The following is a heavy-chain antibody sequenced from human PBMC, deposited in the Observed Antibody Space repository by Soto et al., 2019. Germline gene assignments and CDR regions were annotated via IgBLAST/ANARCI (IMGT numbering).Heavy chain of an antibody. Sequence: QVQLVQSGAEVKTPGSSVEVSCKASGGIFSSFSITWVRQVPGHGLEWMGGIIPMTGTPNYAEKFQGRLTLTAAASTRTAYLVLSSLKSEDTAVYYCARCPIFPGATSWLDPWGQGTVVIVSS. V-gene: IGHV1-69*01. CDR2: IIPMTGTP. J-gene: IGHJ5*02. D-gene: IGHD1-1*01. CDR3: ARCPIFPGATSWLDP. CDR1: GGIFSSFS.